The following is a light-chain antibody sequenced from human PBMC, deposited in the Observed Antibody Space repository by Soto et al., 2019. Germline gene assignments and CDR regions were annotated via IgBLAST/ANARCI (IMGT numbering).Light chain of an antibody. CDR3: XXYGSSPRT. J-gene: IGKJ1*01. CDR1: QNVSSSY. Sequence: EIVLTQSPGTLSLSPGERATLSCRASQNVSSSYLAWYQQKCGQAPRLLISGASNRATGIPDRFIGSGSGXXXXXXXXXLXPEXXXXYXCXXYGSSPRTFGQGTKVEIK. V-gene: IGKV3-20*01. CDR2: GAS.